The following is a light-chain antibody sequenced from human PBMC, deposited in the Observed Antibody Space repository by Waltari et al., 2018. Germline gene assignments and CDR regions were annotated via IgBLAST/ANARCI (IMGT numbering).Light chain of an antibody. J-gene: IGLJ1*01. CDR3: NSRDSSGNHYV. Sequence: SSELTQDPAVSVALGQTVRITCQGDSLRSYYASWYQQKPGQAPVLVIYGKNNRPSGIPDRCSGASSRNTASLTITGAQAEDEADYYCNSRDSSGNHYVFGTGTKVTVL. CDR2: GKN. CDR1: SLRSYY. V-gene: IGLV3-19*01.